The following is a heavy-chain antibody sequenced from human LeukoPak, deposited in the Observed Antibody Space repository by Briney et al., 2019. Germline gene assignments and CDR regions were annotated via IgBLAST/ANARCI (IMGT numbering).Heavy chain of an antibody. D-gene: IGHD5-12*01. J-gene: IGHJ4*02. CDR2: ISGSGGST. V-gene: IGHV3-23*01. Sequence: GGSLRLSCVFSGFTFSSYAMSWVRQAPGKGLEWVSAISGSGGSTYYADSVKGRFTISRDNSKNTLYLQMNSLRAEDTAVYYCAKDDYSGYDQTFDYWGQGTLVTVSS. CDR1: GFTFSSYA. CDR3: AKDDYSGYDQTFDY.